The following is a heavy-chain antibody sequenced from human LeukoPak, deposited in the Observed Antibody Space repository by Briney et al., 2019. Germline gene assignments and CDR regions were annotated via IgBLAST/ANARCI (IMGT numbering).Heavy chain of an antibody. V-gene: IGHV6-1*01. D-gene: IGHD3-16*01. J-gene: IGHJ6*03. Sequence: SQTLSLACAISGDSVSSNSAAWHWVMQSPSSGLEWLGRTYYRSKWSNDRAVSMKGRITIKPDTSKNQFSLPLISVTPEDTAVYFCAREGGHYYYIDVWGKGTTVTVSS. CDR3: AREGGHYYYIDV. CDR1: GDSVSSNSAA. CDR2: TYYRSKWSN.